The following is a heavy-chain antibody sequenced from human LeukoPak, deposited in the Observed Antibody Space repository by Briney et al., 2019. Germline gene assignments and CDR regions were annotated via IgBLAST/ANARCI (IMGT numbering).Heavy chain of an antibody. Sequence: SETLSLTCAVYGGSFSNYYWTWVRQTPGKGLEWIGEISHTGDITNYKPSLKSRVTISVDSSKNQFSLKLSSVTAADTAVYYCARLFSGSWAVRHYYYGMDVWGQGTTVTVSS. V-gene: IGHV4-34*01. CDR3: ARLFSGSWAVRHYYYGMDV. J-gene: IGHJ6*02. D-gene: IGHD6-13*01. CDR1: GGSFSNYY. CDR2: ISHTGDIT.